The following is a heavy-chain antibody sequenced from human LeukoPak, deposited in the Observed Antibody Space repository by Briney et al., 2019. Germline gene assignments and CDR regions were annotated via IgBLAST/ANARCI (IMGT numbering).Heavy chain of an antibody. CDR3: ARHRTASDY. CDR1: GFTFSSYS. CDR2: ISSSSSTI. D-gene: IGHD3-16*02. Sequence: GGPLRLSCAASGFTFSSYSMNWVRQAPGKGLEWVSYISSSSSTIYYADSVKGRFTISRDNAKNSLYLQMNSLRAEDTAVYYCARHRTASDYWGQGTLVTVSS. J-gene: IGHJ4*02. V-gene: IGHV3-48*01.